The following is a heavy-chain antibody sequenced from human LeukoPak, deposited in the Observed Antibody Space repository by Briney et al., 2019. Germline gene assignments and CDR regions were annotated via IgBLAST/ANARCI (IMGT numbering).Heavy chain of an antibody. D-gene: IGHD6-19*01. J-gene: IGHJ4*02. CDR3: ARDLPHPGIAVADPTY. CDR1: GYTFTSYY. V-gene: IGHV1-46*01. CDR2: INPSGGAT. Sequence: GASAKVSCKASGYTFTSYYMHWVRQAPGQGLEWMGIINPSGGATTYAQKFQGRVTMTRDTSTSTVYMELSSLRFEDTAVYYCARDLPHPGIAVADPTYWGQGTLVTVSS.